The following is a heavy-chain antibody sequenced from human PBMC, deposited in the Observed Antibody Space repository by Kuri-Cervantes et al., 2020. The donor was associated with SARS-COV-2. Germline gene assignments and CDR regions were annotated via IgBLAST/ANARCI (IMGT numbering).Heavy chain of an antibody. J-gene: IGHJ4*02. D-gene: IGHD3-3*01. Sequence: LSLTCAVYGGSLSGYYWSWIRQPPGKGLEWVSYISSSGSTIYYADSVKGRFTISRDNAKNSLYLQMNSLRAEDTAVYYCARGDFWSGYYYDYWGQGTLVTVSS. V-gene: IGHV3-11*04. CDR1: GGSLSGYY. CDR2: ISSSGSTI. CDR3: ARGDFWSGYYYDY.